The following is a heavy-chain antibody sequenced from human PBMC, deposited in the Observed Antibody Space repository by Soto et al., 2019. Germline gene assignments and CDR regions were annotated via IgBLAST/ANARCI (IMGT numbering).Heavy chain of an antibody. V-gene: IGHV3-66*01. D-gene: IGHD2-8*01. Sequence: EVQLVESGGDLVQPGGSLRLSCAASGFSFSSKYMSWVRQAPGKGLEWVSLIQGGGTTYYAGSVKGRFTISSDYSENTLFLQMNSLRVEDTAVYYCTRDDVHFNGDRYYGVPMDVWGKGTTVTVSA. J-gene: IGHJ6*04. CDR1: GFSFSSKY. CDR3: TRDDVHFNGDRYYGVPMDV. CDR2: IQGGGTT.